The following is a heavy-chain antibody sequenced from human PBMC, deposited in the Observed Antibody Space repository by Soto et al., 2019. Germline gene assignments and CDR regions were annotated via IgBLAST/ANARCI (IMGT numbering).Heavy chain of an antibody. CDR3: ARDKDYFQDSGYYFDH. CDR1: GFTFSRST. CDR2: ISGSGANT. V-gene: IGHV3-21*01. Sequence: GGSLRLSCVASGFTFSRSTMNWVRQAPGKGLEWVSSISGSGANTYYADSVKGRFTISRDNVKNSLFLQTTSPRAEDTAVYYCARDKDYFQDSGYYFDHWGQGVLVTVSS. J-gene: IGHJ4*02. D-gene: IGHD5-12*01.